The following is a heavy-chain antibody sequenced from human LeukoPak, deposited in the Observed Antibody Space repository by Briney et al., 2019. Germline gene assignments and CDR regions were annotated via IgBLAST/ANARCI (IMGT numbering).Heavy chain of an antibody. J-gene: IGHJ4*02. CDR1: GGSFSGYY. V-gene: IGHV4-34*01. Sequence: PSETLSLTCAVYGGSFSGYYWSWIRQPPGKGLEWIGEINHSGSTNYNPSLKSRVTISGDTSKKQFSLKLSSVTAADTAVYYCGTYYYGSSAPKRNYWGQGILVTVSS. D-gene: IGHD3-22*01. CDR2: INHSGST. CDR3: GTYYYGSSAPKRNY.